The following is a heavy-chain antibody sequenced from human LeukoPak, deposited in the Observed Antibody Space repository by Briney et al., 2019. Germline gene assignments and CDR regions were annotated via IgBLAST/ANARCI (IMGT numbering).Heavy chain of an antibody. Sequence: GASVKVSCKASGYTFASHGITWVRQAPGLGLEWMGWININNGETNYAQNVRARVTMTTDTSTNTAYMELWSLRSDDTAIYYCARTIAAPFTHYFDYWGQGTLVTVAS. V-gene: IGHV1-18*01. CDR2: ININNGET. CDR1: GYTFASHG. CDR3: ARTIAAPFTHYFDY. D-gene: IGHD6-13*01. J-gene: IGHJ4*02.